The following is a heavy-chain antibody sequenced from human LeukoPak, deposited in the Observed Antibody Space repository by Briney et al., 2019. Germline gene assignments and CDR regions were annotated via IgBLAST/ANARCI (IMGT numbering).Heavy chain of an antibody. CDR1: GGSISSSNW. CDR2: IYHSGST. V-gene: IGHV4-4*02. D-gene: IGHD3-22*01. J-gene: IGHJ4*02. Sequence: SETLSLTCTVSGGSISSSNWWSWVRQPPGKGLEWIGEIYHSGSTNYNPSLKSRVTISVDKSKNQFSLKLSSVTAADTAVYYCASKDSSGYYGYWGQGTLVTVSS. CDR3: ASKDSSGYYGY.